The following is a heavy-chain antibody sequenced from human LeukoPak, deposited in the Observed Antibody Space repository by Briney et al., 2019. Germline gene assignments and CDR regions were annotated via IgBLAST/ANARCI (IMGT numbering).Heavy chain of an antibody. D-gene: IGHD3/OR15-3a*01. CDR1: GFPFSNYW. V-gene: IGHV3-74*01. J-gene: IGHJ4*02. CDR3: ARDRDGLGDF. CDR2: ITHTGDTS. Sequence: GGSLRLSCAASGFPFSNYWMHWVRQAPGKGLEWVSRITHTGDTSGYADPVRGRFTISRDNTKNTLYLGMNSLRADDTAVYYCARDRDGLGDFWGQGTLVTVSS.